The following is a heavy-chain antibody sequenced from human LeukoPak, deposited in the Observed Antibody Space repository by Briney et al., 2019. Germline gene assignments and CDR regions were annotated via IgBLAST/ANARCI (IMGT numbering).Heavy chain of an antibody. CDR1: GFTFSSYG. V-gene: IGHV3-30*18. CDR2: ISNDGRNQ. D-gene: IGHD4-17*01. Sequence: PGGSLRLSCAASGFTFSSYGMHWVRQAPGSGLEWVAVISNDGRNQYYADSVKGRFTISRDNPKNTLYLQMNSLRAEDTAVYYCAKGVPRARTGPYGDYTLDAFDYWGQGTLVTASS. J-gene: IGHJ4*02. CDR3: AKGVPRARTGPYGDYTLDAFDY.